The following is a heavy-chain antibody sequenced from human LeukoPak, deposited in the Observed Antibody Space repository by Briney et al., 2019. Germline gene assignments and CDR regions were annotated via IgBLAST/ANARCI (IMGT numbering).Heavy chain of an antibody. J-gene: IGHJ4*02. D-gene: IGHD3-9*01. CDR3: AKRLSRGYFGKLIFDY. Sequence: GGSLSLSCAATGFTFSDFAMSWVRQRPGTGLEWVSSITTTAESTYYADSVEGRFTISRDNSGSTLHLQMNSLRIEDSAVYYCAKRLSRGYFGKLIFDYWGQGALVTVSS. CDR2: ITTTAEST. CDR1: GFTFSDFA. V-gene: IGHV3-23*01.